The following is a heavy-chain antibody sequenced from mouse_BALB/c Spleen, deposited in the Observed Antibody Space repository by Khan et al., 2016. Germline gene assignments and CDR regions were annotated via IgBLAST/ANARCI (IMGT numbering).Heavy chain of an antibody. CDR3: ARIEWGDVGDY. Sequence: QVRLQQSGAELAKPGASVKMSCKASGYTFTHYWMHWLKQRPGQGLEWIGYINPSAGYTDYNQKFRDKATLTADKSSSTDYMQRSSLTSDYSAVYFCARIEWGDVGDYWGQGTALTVTS. J-gene: IGHJ2*01. CDR1: GYTFTHYW. V-gene: IGHV1-7*01. D-gene: IGHD1-3*01. CDR2: INPSAGYT.